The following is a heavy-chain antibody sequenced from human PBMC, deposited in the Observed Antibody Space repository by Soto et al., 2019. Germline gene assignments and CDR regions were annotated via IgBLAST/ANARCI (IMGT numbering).Heavy chain of an antibody. J-gene: IGHJ4*02. V-gene: IGHV4-59*01. CDR2: IYYSGST. CDR1: GGSISSYY. D-gene: IGHD3-9*01. CDR3: ARVRWGDYDISTGPLYYFDY. Sequence: PSETLSLTCTVSGGSISSYYWSWIRQPPGKGLEWIGYIYYSGSTNYNPSLKSRVTISVDTSKNQFSLKLSSVTAADTAVYYCARVRWGDYDISTGPLYYFDYWGQGTLVTVSS.